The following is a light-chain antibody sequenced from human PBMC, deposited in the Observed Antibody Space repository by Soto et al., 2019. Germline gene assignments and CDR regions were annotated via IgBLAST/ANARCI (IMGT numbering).Light chain of an antibody. Sequence: DIVLTQSPATLSLSPGERATLSWRASQSLSKSLVWYQQKPGQAPRLLIDGASNRATRIPARFSGSGSGTALTLTISTLEPEDCAVYFCKQRSRWHHTFGLGTK. CDR3: KQRSRWHHT. J-gene: IGKJ1*01. CDR2: GAS. V-gene: IGKV3-11*01. CDR1: QSLSKS.